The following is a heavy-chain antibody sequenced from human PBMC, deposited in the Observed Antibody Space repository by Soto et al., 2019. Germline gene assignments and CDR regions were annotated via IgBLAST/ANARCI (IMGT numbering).Heavy chain of an antibody. Sequence: SETLSLTCTVSGGSVSSGSYYWTWIRQPPGKGLEWIGYIYYSGSTNYNPSLKSRVTISVDTSKKQFSLKLSSVTAADTAVYYCARVDTSMAYYYYYLDVWGQGTTVTVSS. D-gene: IGHD5-18*01. CDR2: IYYSGST. CDR3: ARVDTSMAYYYYYLDV. CDR1: GGSVSSGSYY. J-gene: IGHJ6*03. V-gene: IGHV4-61*01.